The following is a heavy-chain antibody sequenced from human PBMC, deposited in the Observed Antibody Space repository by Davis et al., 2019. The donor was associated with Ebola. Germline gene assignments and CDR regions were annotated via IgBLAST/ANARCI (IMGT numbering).Heavy chain of an antibody. V-gene: IGHV5-51*01. CDR1: GYSFTTYW. CDR3: AISIAVAGKEFQH. CDR2: IFPGDSDT. J-gene: IGHJ1*01. D-gene: IGHD6-19*01. Sequence: KVSCKASGYSFTTYWIVWVRQMPGKGLECMGIIFPGDSDTRYSPSFQGQVTISADKSISTAYLQWSSLKASDTAMYYCAISIAVAGKEFQHWGQGTLVTVSS.